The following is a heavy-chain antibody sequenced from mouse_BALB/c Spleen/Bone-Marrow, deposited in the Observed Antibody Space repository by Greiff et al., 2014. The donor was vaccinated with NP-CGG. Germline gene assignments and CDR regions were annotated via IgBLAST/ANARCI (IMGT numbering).Heavy chain of an antibody. Sequence: VQLVESGAELAKPGASVKMSCKASGYTFTNYWMHWVKRRPGQGLEWIGYIDPNIGYTEYNQKFKDKATLTADKSSNTAYMQLSSLTSEDSAVYYCARSKWDVCYWYFDVWGAGTTVTVSS. V-gene: IGHV1-7*01. J-gene: IGHJ1*01. CDR1: GYTFTNYW. CDR2: IDPNIGYT. CDR3: ARSKWDVCYWYFDV. D-gene: IGHD4-1*01.